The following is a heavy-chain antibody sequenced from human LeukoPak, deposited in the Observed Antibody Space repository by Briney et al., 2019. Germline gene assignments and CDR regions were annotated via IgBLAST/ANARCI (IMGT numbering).Heavy chain of an antibody. Sequence: PGGSLRLSCAASGFTFSDYWMTWVRQAPGKGLEWVSSISSSSSYIYYADSVKGRFTISRDNAKNSLYLQMNSLRAEDTAVYYCARGDYDFWSGYFGYFDYWGQGTLVTVSS. CDR2: ISSSSSYI. CDR1: GFTFSDYW. CDR3: ARGDYDFWSGYFGYFDY. J-gene: IGHJ4*02. V-gene: IGHV3-21*01. D-gene: IGHD3-3*01.